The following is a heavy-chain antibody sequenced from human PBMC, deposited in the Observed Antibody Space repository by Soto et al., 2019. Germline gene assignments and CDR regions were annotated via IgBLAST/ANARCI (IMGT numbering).Heavy chain of an antibody. V-gene: IGHV4-31*03. CDR1: GGSISSGLYY. CDR2: IYSRGNT. D-gene: IGHD3-3*01. J-gene: IGHJ5*02. CDR3: ARVRIFGVVIIRGYWFDP. Sequence: SETLSLTCTVSGGSISSGLYYWTWIRQHPGKGLEWIGYIYSRGNTYYTPSLKSRVDIAVDTSKNQFSLRVSSVTAADTAVYYCARVRIFGVVIIRGYWFDPWGQGTLVTVSS.